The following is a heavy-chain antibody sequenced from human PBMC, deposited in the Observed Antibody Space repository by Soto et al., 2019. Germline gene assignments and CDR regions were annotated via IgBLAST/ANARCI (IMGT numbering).Heavy chain of an antibody. CDR1: GGTFSSYA. J-gene: IGHJ4*02. D-gene: IGHD3-22*01. V-gene: IGHV1-69*13. CDR2: IIPIFGTA. CDR3: ASAPSQTYYYDSSGYYSDY. Sequence: AASVKVSCKASGGTFSSYAISWVRQAPGQGLEWMGGIIPIFGTANYAQKFQGRVTITADESTSTAYMELSSLRSEDTAVYYCASAPSQTYYYDSSGYYSDYWGQGTLVTVSS.